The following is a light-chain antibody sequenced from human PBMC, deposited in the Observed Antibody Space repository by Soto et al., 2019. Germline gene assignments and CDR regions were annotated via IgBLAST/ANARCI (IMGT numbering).Light chain of an antibody. CDR3: QSHDSSLSDSVV. Sequence: QSVLTQPPSVSGAPGQRVTIFCTGSSSNIGAGYDVHWYQQLPGTAPKLLIYGNNNRPSGVPDRFSGSKSGTSASLAITGLQAEDEADYYCQSHDSSLSDSVVFGGGTKLTVL. CDR1: SSNIGAGYD. CDR2: GNN. J-gene: IGLJ2*01. V-gene: IGLV1-40*01.